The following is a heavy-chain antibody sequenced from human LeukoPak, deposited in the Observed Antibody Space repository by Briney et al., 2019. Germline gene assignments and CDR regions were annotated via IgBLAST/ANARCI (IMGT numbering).Heavy chain of an antibody. V-gene: IGHV3-15*01. D-gene: IGHD2-2*02. CDR3: TTLYRFDP. CDR2: IKSKTNGGTT. J-gene: IGHJ5*02. CDR1: GFIFINAW. Sequence: GGSLRLSCAASGFIFINAWMSWVRQAPGKGLEWVGHIKSKTNGGTTDYAAPVKGRFTISRDDSKNTLYLQMNSLKTEDTAVYYCTTLYRFDPWGQGTLVTVSS.